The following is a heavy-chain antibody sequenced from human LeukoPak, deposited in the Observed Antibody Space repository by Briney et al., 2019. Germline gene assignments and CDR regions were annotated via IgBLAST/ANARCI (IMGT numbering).Heavy chain of an antibody. Sequence: GGSLRLSRAASGFTFSSYSMHWVRQAPGKGLEWVSSISSSSSYIFYADSVKGRFTISRDNAKNSLYLQMNSLRAEDTAVYYCARSRAVAGTTPEYFQHWGQGTLVTVSS. V-gene: IGHV3-21*01. J-gene: IGHJ1*01. CDR2: ISSSSSYI. D-gene: IGHD6-19*01. CDR1: GFTFSSYS. CDR3: ARSRAVAGTTPEYFQH.